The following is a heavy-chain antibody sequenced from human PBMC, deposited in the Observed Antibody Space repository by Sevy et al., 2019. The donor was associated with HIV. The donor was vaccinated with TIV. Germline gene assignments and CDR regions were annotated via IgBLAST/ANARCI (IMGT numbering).Heavy chain of an antibody. J-gene: IGHJ4*02. CDR1: GFTFSTSA. Sequence: GGSRRLSCAASGFTFSTSAMHWVRQAPGKGLEWVAVVSYDGSSQNYADSVEGRFTISRDDFKKMVYLQMNSLRVEDTAVYYCAKDGGRAWTDFDYWGQGTLVTVSS. CDR3: AKDGGRAWTDFDY. CDR2: VSYDGSSQ. V-gene: IGHV3-30*04. D-gene: IGHD1-1*01.